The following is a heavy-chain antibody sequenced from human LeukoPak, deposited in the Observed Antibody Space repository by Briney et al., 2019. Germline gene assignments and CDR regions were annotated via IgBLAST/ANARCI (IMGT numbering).Heavy chain of an antibody. J-gene: IGHJ4*02. D-gene: IGHD3-10*01. CDR1: GFTFSSYG. CDR2: IRYDGSNK. Sequence: GGSLRLSCAASGFTFSSYGMHWVRQAPGKGLEWVAFIRYDGSNKYYADSVKGRFTISRDNSKNTLYLQMNSLRAEDTAVYYCAKVSHLYYGSGSYQLDYWGQGTLVTVSS. V-gene: IGHV3-30*02. CDR3: AKVSHLYYGSGSYQLDY.